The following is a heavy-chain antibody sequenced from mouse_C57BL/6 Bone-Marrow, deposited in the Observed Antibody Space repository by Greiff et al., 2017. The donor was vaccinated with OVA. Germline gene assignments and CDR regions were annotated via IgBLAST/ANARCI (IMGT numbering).Heavy chain of an antibody. V-gene: IGHV5-9*01. CDR2: ISGGGGNT. Sequence: EVHLVESGGGLVKPGGSLKLSCAASGFTFSSYTMSWVRQTPEKRLEWVATISGGGGNTYYPDSVKGRFTISRGNAKNTLYLQMSSLRSEDTALYYCANEVAYWGQGTLVTVSA. CDR3: ANEVAY. J-gene: IGHJ3*01. CDR1: GFTFSSYT.